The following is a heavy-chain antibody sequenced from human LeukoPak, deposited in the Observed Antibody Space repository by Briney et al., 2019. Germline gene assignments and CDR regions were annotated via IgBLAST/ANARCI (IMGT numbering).Heavy chain of an antibody. CDR3: ASGGHGGGWSNFEY. CDR1: GFTVSRNN. D-gene: IGHD6-19*01. V-gene: IGHV3-53*01. CDR2: IYSGDST. J-gene: IGHJ4*02. Sequence: GGSLRLPCAASGFTVSRNNLIWVRQPPGKGLEWVSVIYSGDSTYYAESVQGRFTISRDRTKNTVYLQMNSLRAEDTAVYYCASGGHGGGWSNFEYWGQGTLVTVSS.